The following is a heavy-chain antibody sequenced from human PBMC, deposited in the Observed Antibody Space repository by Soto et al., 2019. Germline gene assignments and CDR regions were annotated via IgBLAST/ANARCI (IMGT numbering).Heavy chain of an antibody. CDR1: GFTFSTYW. V-gene: IGHV3-74*01. D-gene: IGHD6-25*01. Sequence: GVSLRLSCAASGFTFSTYWMHWVRQAPGKGLVWVSRISSDGSTTTYGDSVKGRFTISRDNAKNTLFLQMNSLRAEDTAVYYCARGYGGYNPFDCWGQGTLVTVSS. CDR2: ISSDGSTT. CDR3: ARGYGGYNPFDC. J-gene: IGHJ4*02.